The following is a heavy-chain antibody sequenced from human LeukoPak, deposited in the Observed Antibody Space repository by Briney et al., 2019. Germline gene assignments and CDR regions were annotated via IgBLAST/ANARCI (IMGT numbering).Heavy chain of an antibody. Sequence: SETLSLTCTVSGGSISSSSYSWGWIRQPPGKGLEWIGYIYYSGSTNYNPSLKSRVTISVDTSKNQFSLKLSSVTAADTAVYYCARSYSSSYYGSGSYPYWGQGTLVTVSS. CDR2: IYYSGST. CDR3: ARSYSSSYYGSGSYPY. CDR1: GGSISSSSYS. D-gene: IGHD3-10*01. V-gene: IGHV4-61*05. J-gene: IGHJ4*02.